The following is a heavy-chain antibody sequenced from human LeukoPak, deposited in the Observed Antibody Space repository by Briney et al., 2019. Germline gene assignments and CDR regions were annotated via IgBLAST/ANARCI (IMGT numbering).Heavy chain of an antibody. Sequence: ASVKVSCKVSGYTLTELSMHWVRQAPGKGLEWMGGFDPEDGETIYAQKFQGRVTMTEDTSTDTAYMELSSLRSEDTAVYYCATSSLTGYNFDYWGQGTLVTVSS. D-gene: IGHD3-9*01. CDR2: FDPEDGET. CDR1: GYTLTELS. J-gene: IGHJ4*02. V-gene: IGHV1-24*01. CDR3: ATSSLTGYNFDY.